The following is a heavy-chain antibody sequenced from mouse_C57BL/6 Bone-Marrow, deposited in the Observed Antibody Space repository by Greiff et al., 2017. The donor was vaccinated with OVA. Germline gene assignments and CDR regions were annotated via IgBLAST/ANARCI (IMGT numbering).Heavy chain of an antibody. CDR3: ERSREIYYGIYWYFDG. D-gene: IGHD2-1*01. CDR1: GYTFTSYG. J-gene: IGHJ1*03. CDR2: IYPRSGNT. V-gene: IGHV1-81*01. Sequence: QVQLKESGAELARPGASVKLSCKASGYTFTSYGISWVKQRTGQGLEWIGEIYPRSGNTYYNEKFKGKATLTADKSSSTAYMELRSLTSEDSAVYFCERSREIYYGIYWYFDGWGTGTTVTVSS.